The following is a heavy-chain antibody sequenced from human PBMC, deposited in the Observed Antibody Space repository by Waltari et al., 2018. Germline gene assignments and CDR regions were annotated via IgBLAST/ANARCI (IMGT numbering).Heavy chain of an antibody. Sequence: QITLKESGPTLVKPTQTLTLTCTFSGFSLSTSGVGVGWIRQPPGKALEWLALIYWNEYKRYSPSRKSMLTITKDTSKNQVVLTMTNMDPVDTATYYCAHSPHFYYYGSGSYYGNWGQGTLVTVSS. CDR1: GFSLSTSGVG. J-gene: IGHJ4*02. CDR2: IYWNEYK. D-gene: IGHD3-10*01. V-gene: IGHV2-5*01. CDR3: AHSPHFYYYGSGSYYGN.